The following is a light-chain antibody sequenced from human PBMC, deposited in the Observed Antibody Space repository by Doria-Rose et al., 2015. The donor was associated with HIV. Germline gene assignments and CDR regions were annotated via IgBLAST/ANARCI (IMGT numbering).Light chain of an antibody. Sequence: TQSPSTLSASVGDRVTITCRASQSVSEWLAWYQQKPGKAPNLLIYKASSLESGVPSRFSGSGSGTEFTLASSSLQPDDFATYSCQQYAGYSPGQFGKGTKGEIK. CDR2: KAS. J-gene: IGKJ1*01. V-gene: IGKV1-5*03. CDR1: QSVSEW. CDR3: QQYAGYSPGQ.